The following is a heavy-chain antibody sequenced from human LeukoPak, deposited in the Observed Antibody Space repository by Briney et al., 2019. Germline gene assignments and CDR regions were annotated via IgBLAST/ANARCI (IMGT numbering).Heavy chain of an antibody. CDR3: TTGYCSSTSCQFDY. D-gene: IGHD2-2*03. V-gene: IGHV3-15*01. Sequence: GGSLRLSCAASGFTFSNAWMSWVRQAPGKGLEWVGRIKSKTDGGTTDYAAPVKGRSTISRDDSKNTLYLQMNSLKTEDTAVYYCTTGYCSSTSCQFDYWGQGTLVTVSS. J-gene: IGHJ4*02. CDR2: IKSKTDGGTT. CDR1: GFTFSNAW.